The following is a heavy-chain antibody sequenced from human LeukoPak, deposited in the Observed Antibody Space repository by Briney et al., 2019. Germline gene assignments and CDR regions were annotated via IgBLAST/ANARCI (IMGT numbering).Heavy chain of an antibody. CDR2: INSDGSST. D-gene: IGHD2-21*01. CDR3: ARGIVVVSYFDY. V-gene: IGHV3-74*01. J-gene: IGHJ4*02. CDR1: GFTVSSNY. Sequence: PGGSLRLSCAASGFTVSSNYMSWVRQAPGKGLVWVSRINSDGSSTSYADSVKGRFTISRDNAKNTLYLQMNSLRAEDTAVYYCARGIVVVSYFDYWGQGTLVTVSS.